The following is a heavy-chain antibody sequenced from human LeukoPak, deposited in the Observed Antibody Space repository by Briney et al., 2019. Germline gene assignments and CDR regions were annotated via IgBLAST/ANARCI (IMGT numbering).Heavy chain of an antibody. J-gene: IGHJ6*03. CDR2: IYTSGST. CDR1: GGSFSGYY. Sequence: SETLSLTCAVYGGSFSGYYWSWLRQPAGKGLEWIGRIYTSGSTNYNPSLKSRVTMSVDTSKNQFSLKLSSVTAADTAVYYCARGFYGWANYYYYYYMDVWGKGTTVTISS. V-gene: IGHV4-59*10. CDR3: ARGFYGWANYYYYYYMDV. D-gene: IGHD6-19*01.